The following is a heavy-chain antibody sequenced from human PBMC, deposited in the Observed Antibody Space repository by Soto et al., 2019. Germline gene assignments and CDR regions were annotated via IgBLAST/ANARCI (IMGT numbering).Heavy chain of an antibody. CDR2: IYYDGST. J-gene: IGHJ5*02. D-gene: IGHD2-2*01. Sequence: SETLSLTCTVSGDSIRSINNYWGWIRQPPGKGLEWIGNIYYDGSTFYNPSLKSRVAMSIDTSKNQFSLKLSSVTAADTAVYYCAREADCSSTSCFSGGNWFDPWGQGTLVTVSS. V-gene: IGHV4-39*02. CDR1: GDSIRSINNY. CDR3: AREADCSSTSCFSGGNWFDP.